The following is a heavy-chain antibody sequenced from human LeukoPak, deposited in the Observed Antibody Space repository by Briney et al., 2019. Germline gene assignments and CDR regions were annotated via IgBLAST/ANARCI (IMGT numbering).Heavy chain of an antibody. Sequence: GGSLRLSCAASGFTFSSYGMSWVRQAPGKGLEWVSAISGSGGSTYYADSVKGRFTISRDNSKNTLYLQMNSLRAEDTAVYYCAKASMGVRGVIITYFDYWGQGTLVTVSS. CDR2: ISGSGGST. V-gene: IGHV3-23*01. CDR3: AKASMGVRGVIITYFDY. J-gene: IGHJ4*02. CDR1: GFTFSSYG. D-gene: IGHD3-10*01.